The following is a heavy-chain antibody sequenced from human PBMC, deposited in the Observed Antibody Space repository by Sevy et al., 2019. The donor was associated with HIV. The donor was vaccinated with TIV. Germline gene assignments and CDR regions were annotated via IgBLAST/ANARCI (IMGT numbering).Heavy chain of an antibody. CDR3: ARDAMRVGNSNYYYGMDV. CDR2: ISSSSNII. Sequence: GGSLRLSCAASGFTLSPYSMEWVRQAPGKGLEWVSHISSSSNIIYYADSGKGRFTVSRDNAKNSLYLRMDSLRDEETAVYYCARDAMRVGNSNYYYGMDVWGQGTTVTVSS. D-gene: IGHD2-2*01. V-gene: IGHV3-48*02. J-gene: IGHJ6*02. CDR1: GFTLSPYS.